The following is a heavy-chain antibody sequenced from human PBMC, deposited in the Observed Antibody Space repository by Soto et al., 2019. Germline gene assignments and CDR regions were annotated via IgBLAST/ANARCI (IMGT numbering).Heavy chain of an antibody. V-gene: IGHV2-5*02. D-gene: IGHD2-15*01. CDR1: GFSLSTSEVG. J-gene: IGHJ6*02. Sequence: QITLKESGPTLVNPTQTLTLTCIFSGFSLSTSEVGVAWIRQSPGKALEWLALMYWDGDKRYSPFLKSRLTIXKXTSKGQVVLTMTNMDPVDTGTYYCAHKGGRGAGMDVWGQGTTVTVSS. CDR3: AHKGGRGAGMDV. CDR2: MYWDGDK.